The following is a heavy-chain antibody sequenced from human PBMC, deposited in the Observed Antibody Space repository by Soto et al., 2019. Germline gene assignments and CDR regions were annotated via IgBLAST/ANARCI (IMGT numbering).Heavy chain of an antibody. J-gene: IGHJ6*02. V-gene: IGHV3-30-3*01. CDR2: ISYDGINK. CDR3: ARDWGTVTSYGMDV. CDR1: GFTFSSYA. D-gene: IGHD4-17*01. Sequence: QVQLVESGGGVVQPGRSLRLSCAASGFTFSSYAMEWVRQAPGKGLEWVAVISYDGINKYYADSVKGRFSISRDNSKNTLYLQMSSLRAEDTAVYYCARDWGTVTSYGMDVWGQGTTVTVSS.